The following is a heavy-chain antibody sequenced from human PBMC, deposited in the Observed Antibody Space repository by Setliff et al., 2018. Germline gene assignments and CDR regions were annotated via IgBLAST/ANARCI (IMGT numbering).Heavy chain of an antibody. Sequence: LGESLKISCKDSGYIFTNYWIGWVRQMPGKGLEWMGIIYPGDSDTRYSPSFQGQVTISVDKSTNTAHLQWSSLKASDTAMYYCARALASAGTVYFDYWGQGTLVTVSS. D-gene: IGHD6-13*01. CDR2: IYPGDSDT. CDR1: GYIFTNYW. J-gene: IGHJ4*02. V-gene: IGHV5-51*01. CDR3: ARALASAGTVYFDY.